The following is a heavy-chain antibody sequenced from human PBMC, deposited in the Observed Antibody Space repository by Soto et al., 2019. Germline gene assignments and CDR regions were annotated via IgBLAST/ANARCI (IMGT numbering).Heavy chain of an antibody. Sequence: QITLKESGPTLVKPTQTLTLTCTFSGFSLSTGGVGVGWIRQPPGKALEWLALIHWDDDKRYRTSLQNRLTITADTAYNQVVLSMSNAGPDDTATYYYAHRNVEGVGVSPNTFEYWGLSALVSVSS. J-gene: IGHJ4*02. CDR1: GFSLSTGGVG. CDR3: AHRNVEGVGVSPNTFEY. CDR2: IHWDDDK. D-gene: IGHD2-15*01. V-gene: IGHV2-5*02.